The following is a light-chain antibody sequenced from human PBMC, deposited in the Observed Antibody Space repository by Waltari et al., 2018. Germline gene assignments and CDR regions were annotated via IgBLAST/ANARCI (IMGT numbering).Light chain of an antibody. CDR1: SSDVGNYNL. V-gene: IGLV2-23*02. J-gene: IGLJ2*01. CDR3: CSYAGSGSSVV. Sequence: QSALTQPASVSGSPGQSITISCTGTSSDVGNYNLVSWNQQHPGKAPKLIIYEVSQRPSGVSNRFSGSKSGTTASLTISGLQAEDEADFYCCSYAGSGSSVVFGGGTKLTVL. CDR2: EVS.